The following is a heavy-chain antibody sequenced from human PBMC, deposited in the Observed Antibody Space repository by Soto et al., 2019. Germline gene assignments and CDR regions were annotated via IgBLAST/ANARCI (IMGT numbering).Heavy chain of an antibody. CDR2: INADNGNT. CDR1: GYTFTSYA. Sequence: QVQLVQSGAEVKKPGASVKVSCKASGYTFTSYAMHWVRQAPGQRLEWMGWINADNGNTKYSQKFQGRVTITRDTSASTANMQLSSLSFEDTAVYYGARVAYYYESSNPLRVWGQGTTVTVSS. D-gene: IGHD3-22*01. J-gene: IGHJ6*02. CDR3: ARVAYYYESSNPLRV. V-gene: IGHV1-3*01.